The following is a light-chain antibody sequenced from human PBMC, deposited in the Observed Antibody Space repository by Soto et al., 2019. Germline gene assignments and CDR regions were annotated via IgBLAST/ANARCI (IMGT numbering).Light chain of an antibody. CDR3: QQLYTLPFT. CDR2: XXA. J-gene: IGKJ5*01. Sequence: DIQMTQSPSTLSASVGDRVTITCRASQSISRWLAWFQQKPGKAPXLXXXXXATXXSGVPSRFSGSGSGTEFTLTISGLLPEDFAAYHCQQLYTLPFTFGQGTRLEIK. V-gene: IGKV1-5*01. CDR1: QSISRW.